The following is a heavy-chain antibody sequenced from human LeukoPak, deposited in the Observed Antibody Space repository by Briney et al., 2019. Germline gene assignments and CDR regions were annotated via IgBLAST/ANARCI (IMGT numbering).Heavy chain of an antibody. V-gene: IGHV3-23*01. CDR1: GFTFSNYA. Sequence: GGSLRLSCAASGFTFSNYAMSWVRQAPGKGLEWVSTISGSGGNTYYADSVKGRFTISRDNAKNLLFLQMNSLRAEDTAVYYCARMNYVSTGWGAPFDYWGQGTLVTVSS. J-gene: IGHJ4*02. CDR3: ARMNYVSTGWGAPFDY. CDR2: ISGSGGNT. D-gene: IGHD1-7*01.